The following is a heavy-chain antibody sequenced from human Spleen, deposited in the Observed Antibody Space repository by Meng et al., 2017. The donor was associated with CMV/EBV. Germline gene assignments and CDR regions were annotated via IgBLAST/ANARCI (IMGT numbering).Heavy chain of an antibody. CDR3: ARSPLELNDGSSNTYYYYGMDV. V-gene: IGHV3-74*03. CDR2: INSDGTTT. J-gene: IGHJ6*02. Sequence: GESLKISCAASGFTFSGDWMHWVRQAPGKGLMLVSRINSDGTTTEYADSVKGRFTISRDNANSTLYLVLSSLRAEDTAVYYCARSPLELNDGSSNTYYYYGMDVWGQGTTVTVSS. D-gene: IGHD6-6*01. CDR1: GFTFSGDW.